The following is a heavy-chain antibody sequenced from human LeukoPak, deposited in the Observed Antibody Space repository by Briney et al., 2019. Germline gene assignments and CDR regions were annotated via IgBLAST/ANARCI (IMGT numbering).Heavy chain of an antibody. D-gene: IGHD3-3*01. J-gene: IGHJ3*02. V-gene: IGHV4-59*01. Sequence: SETLSLTCTVSGGSISSYYWSWIRQPPGKGLECIGYNYYSGSTKYKPSLKSRVTISVDTSKNQFSLKQSSVTAADTAVYYCARGRFLDAFDIWGQGTMVTVSS. CDR2: NYYSGST. CDR3: ARGRFLDAFDI. CDR1: GGSISSYY.